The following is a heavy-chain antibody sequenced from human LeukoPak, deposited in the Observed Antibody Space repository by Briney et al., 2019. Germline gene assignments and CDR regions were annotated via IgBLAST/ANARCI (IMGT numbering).Heavy chain of an antibody. Sequence: GGSLRLSCAASGFTFSSYAMHWVRQAPGKGLEWVAVISYDGSNKYYADSVKGRFTISRDNSKNTLYLQMNSLRAEDTAVYYCVRPLDDSSGYLYYFDYWGQGTLVTVSS. CDR2: ISYDGSNK. CDR1: GFTFSSYA. V-gene: IGHV3-30*01. D-gene: IGHD3-22*01. J-gene: IGHJ4*02. CDR3: VRPLDDSSGYLYYFDY.